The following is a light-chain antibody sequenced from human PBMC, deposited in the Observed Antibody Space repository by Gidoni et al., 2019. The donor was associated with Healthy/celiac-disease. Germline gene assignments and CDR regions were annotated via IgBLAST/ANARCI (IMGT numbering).Light chain of an antibody. CDR1: QSMSSY. Sequence: DIQMTQSPSSLSASVGDRVTITCRASQSMSSYINWYQQKQGKAPKLLIYAASSLQGGVPSRFSSGGSRTVFTLTSSSLQPEVFATYCCQQSYSTLHFGPGTKVDIK. CDR3: QQSYSTLH. J-gene: IGKJ3*01. CDR2: AAS. V-gene: IGKV1-39*01.